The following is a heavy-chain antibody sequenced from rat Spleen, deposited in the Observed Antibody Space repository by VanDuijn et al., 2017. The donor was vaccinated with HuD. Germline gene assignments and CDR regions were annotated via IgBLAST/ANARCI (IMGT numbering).Heavy chain of an antibody. CDR1: GFTFSNYG. CDR2: ITNSGGST. V-gene: IGHV5-27*01. Sequence: EVQLVESGGGLVQPGRSLKLSCAASGFTFSNYGMAWVRQAPTKGLEWVASITNSGGSTYYRDSVKGRFTISRDNAKSTLYLQMDSLRSEDTATYYCTTDYYDGSYYYVMDAWGQGASVTVSS. D-gene: IGHD1-12*02. CDR3: TTDYYDGSYYYVMDA. J-gene: IGHJ4*01.